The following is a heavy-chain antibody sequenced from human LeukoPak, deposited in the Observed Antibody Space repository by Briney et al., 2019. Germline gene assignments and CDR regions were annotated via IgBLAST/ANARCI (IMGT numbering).Heavy chain of an antibody. CDR1: GGSISSSSYY. J-gene: IGHJ6*03. CDR3: ARTTPTPYYMDV. V-gene: IGHV4-39*01. D-gene: IGHD1-26*01. CDR2: IYYSGST. Sequence: SETLSLTCTVSGGSISSSSYYWGWIRQPPGKGLEWIGSIYYSGSTYYNPSLKSRVTISVDTSKNQFSLKLSSVTAADTAVYYCARTTPTPYYMDVWGKGTTVTVSS.